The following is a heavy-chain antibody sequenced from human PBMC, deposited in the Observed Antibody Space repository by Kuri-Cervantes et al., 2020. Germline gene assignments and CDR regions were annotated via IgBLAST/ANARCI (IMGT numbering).Heavy chain of an antibody. J-gene: IGHJ3*02. CDR1: GYTFTSYG. CDR2: IGAYNGNT. D-gene: IGHD2-8*02. V-gene: IGHV1-18*01. CDR3: ATALIYCTGGVCYHLDQRHASDAFDI. Sequence: ASVKVSCKASGYTFTSYGISWVRQAPGQGLEWMGWIGAYNGNTNYAQKLQGRVTMTEDTSTDTAYMELSSLRSEDTAVYYCATALIYCTGGVCYHLDQRHASDAFDIWGQGTMVTVSS.